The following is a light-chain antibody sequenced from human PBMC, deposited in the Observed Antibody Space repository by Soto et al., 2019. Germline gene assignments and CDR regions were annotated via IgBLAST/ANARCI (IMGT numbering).Light chain of an antibody. CDR3: QSLGTGIQV. V-gene: IGLV4-69*01. J-gene: IGLJ3*02. Sequence: QTVVTQSPSASASLGASVKLTCTLSSGYSTYAIAWHQPQSEKGPRFLMKINYDGTHSKGAAFFDRSSCSSSGAERHLTISSLQSDDEADYYCQSLGTGIQVFGGGTKLTV. CDR2: INYDGTH. CDR1: SGYSTYA.